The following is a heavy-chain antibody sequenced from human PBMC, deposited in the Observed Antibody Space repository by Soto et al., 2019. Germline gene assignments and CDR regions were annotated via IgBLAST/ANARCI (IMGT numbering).Heavy chain of an antibody. CDR2: IIPIFGTA. V-gene: IGHV1-69*01. Sequence: QVQLVQSGAEVKKPGSSGKVSCKASGGTFSSYAISWVRQAPGQGLEWMGGIIPIFGTANHAQKFQGRVTIIADESTSTVYMELSSLRSEDTAMYYCARGWGYDSNDYYYAYWGQGTLVIVSS. D-gene: IGHD3-22*01. CDR3: ARGWGYDSNDYYYAY. CDR1: GGTFSSYA. J-gene: IGHJ4*02.